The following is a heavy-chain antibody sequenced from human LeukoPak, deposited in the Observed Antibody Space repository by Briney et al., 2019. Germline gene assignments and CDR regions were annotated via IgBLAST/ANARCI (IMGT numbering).Heavy chain of an antibody. CDR1: GGSISSYY. CDR2: IYYSGST. Sequence: SETLSLTCTVSGGSISSYYWSWIRQPPGKGLEWIGYIYYSGSTNYNPSLKSRVTISVDTSKNQFSLKLSSVTAADTAVYYCASALCRSSRRPIDYWGQGTLVTVSS. V-gene: IGHV4-59*01. CDR3: ASALCRSSRRPIDY. D-gene: IGHD2-2*01. J-gene: IGHJ4*02.